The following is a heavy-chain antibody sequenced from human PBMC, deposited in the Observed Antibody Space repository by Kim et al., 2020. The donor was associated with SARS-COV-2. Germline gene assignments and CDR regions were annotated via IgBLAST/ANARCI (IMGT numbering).Heavy chain of an antibody. V-gene: IGHV7-4-1*02. CDR2: INTNTGNP. CDR1: GYTFTNYA. CDR3: ATSAEGYSTSSGNYFDY. D-gene: IGHD6-6*01. J-gene: IGHJ4*02. Sequence: ASVKVSCKASGYTFTNYAMNWVRQAPGQGLEWMGWINTNTGNPTYAQGFTGRFVFSLDTSVSTAYLQISSLKAEDTAVYYCATSAEGYSTSSGNYFDYWGQGPLVTVSS.